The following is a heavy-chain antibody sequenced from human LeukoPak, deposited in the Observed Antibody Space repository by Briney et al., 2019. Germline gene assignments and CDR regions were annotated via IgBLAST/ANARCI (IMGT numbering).Heavy chain of an antibody. CDR3: ARDINTGYYYYYMDV. Sequence: SETLSLTCTVSGVSISSSSYYWGWIRQPPGKGLEWIGSIYYSGSTYYNPSLKSRVTISVDTSKNQFSLKLSSVTAADAAVYYCARDINTGYYYYYMDVWGKGTTVTVSS. D-gene: IGHD1-14*01. V-gene: IGHV4-39*07. J-gene: IGHJ6*03. CDR1: GVSISSSSYY. CDR2: IYYSGST.